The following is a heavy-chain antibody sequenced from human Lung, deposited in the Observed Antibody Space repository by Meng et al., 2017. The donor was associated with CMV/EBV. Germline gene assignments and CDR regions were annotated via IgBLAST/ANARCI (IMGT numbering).Heavy chain of an antibody. CDR2: ISSSSYI. J-gene: IGHJ4*02. D-gene: IGHD4-11*01. Sequence: GESXKISCAASGFTFSSYSMNWVRQAPGKGLEWVSSISSSSYIYYADSVKGRFTISRGNAKNSLYLQMNSLRAEDTAVYYCARATGGDYWGQGTLVTVSS. V-gene: IGHV3-21*01. CDR1: GFTFSSYS. CDR3: ARATGGDY.